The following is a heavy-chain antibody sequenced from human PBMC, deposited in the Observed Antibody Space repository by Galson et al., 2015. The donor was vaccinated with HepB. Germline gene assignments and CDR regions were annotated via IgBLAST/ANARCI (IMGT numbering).Heavy chain of an antibody. CDR2: ISGSGGST. Sequence: SLRLSCAASGFTFSSYAMSWVRQAPGKGLEWVSAISGSGGSTYYADSVKGRFTISRDNSKNTLYLQMNSLRAEDTAVYYCAKSAVPIEYYYYGMDVWGQGTTVTVSS. J-gene: IGHJ6*02. V-gene: IGHV3-23*01. CDR1: GFTFSSYA. CDR3: AKSAVPIEYYYYGMDV. D-gene: IGHD2-15*01.